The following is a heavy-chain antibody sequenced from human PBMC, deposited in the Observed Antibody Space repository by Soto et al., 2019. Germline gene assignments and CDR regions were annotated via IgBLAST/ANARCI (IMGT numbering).Heavy chain of an antibody. CDR1: GDSISGVASF. D-gene: IGHD2-2*01. CDR2: VYYSGSS. CDR3: AKLSCTSSTCYFPGWFDP. Sequence: SETLSLTCTVSGDSISGVASFWSWTRQPPGKGLEWIANVYYSGSSYYNPSLKSRLTISVDTTKNQFSLQLKSMTAADTAVYYCAKLSCTSSTCYFPGWFDPWGQGTLVTASS. J-gene: IGHJ5*02. V-gene: IGHV4-31*03.